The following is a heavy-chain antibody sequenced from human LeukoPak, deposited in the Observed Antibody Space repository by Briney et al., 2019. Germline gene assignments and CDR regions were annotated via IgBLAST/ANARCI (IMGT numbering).Heavy chain of an antibody. Sequence: SVKVSCKASGGTFSSYAISWVRQAPGQGLEWMGGIIPIFGTANYAQKFQGRVTITADESTSTAYMELGSLRSEDTAVYYCARDRERWFDPWGQGTLVTVSS. V-gene: IGHV1-69*01. CDR3: ARDRERWFDP. J-gene: IGHJ5*02. CDR1: GGTFSSYA. CDR2: IIPIFGTA.